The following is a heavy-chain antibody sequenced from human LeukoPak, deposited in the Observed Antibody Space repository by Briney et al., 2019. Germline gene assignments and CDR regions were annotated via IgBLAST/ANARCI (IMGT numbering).Heavy chain of an antibody. CDR3: AREGIMSAAAGNSVSKESSERPLREDVWAFDI. D-gene: IGHD6-13*01. CDR2: IYYTGST. CDR1: EGSISSSNYY. V-gene: IGHV4-39*02. J-gene: IGHJ3*02. Sequence: SETLSLTCAVSEGSISSSNYYWGWIRQPPGKGLEWIGTIYYTGSTYSNPSLESRVTISIDTSKNQFSLQLNSVTPEDTAVYYCAREGIMSAAAGNSVSKESSERPLREDVWAFDIWGQGTMVTVSS.